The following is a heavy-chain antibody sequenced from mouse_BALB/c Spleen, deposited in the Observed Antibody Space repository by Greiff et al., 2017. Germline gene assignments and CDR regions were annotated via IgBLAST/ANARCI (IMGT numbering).Heavy chain of an antibody. CDR3: AREGYDYVPAWFAY. CDR2: ISYSGST. CDR1: GYSITSDYA. V-gene: IGHV3-2*02. J-gene: IGHJ3*01. D-gene: IGHD2-4*01. Sequence: EVQLQESGPGLVKPSQSLSLTCTVTGYSITSDYAWNWIRQFPGNKLEWMGYISYSGSTSYNPSLKSRISITRDTSKNQFFLQLNSVTTEDTATYYCAREGYDYVPAWFAYWGQGTLVTVSA.